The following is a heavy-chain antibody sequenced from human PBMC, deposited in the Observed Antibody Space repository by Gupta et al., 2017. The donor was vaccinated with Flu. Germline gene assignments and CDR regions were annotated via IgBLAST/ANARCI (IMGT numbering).Heavy chain of an antibody. CDR1: GGSFSGYY. J-gene: IGHJ4*02. CDR3: ARMLRPGGRIAVALFDY. V-gene: IGHV4-34*01. CDR2: INHSGST. D-gene: IGHD6-19*01. Sequence: QVQLQQWGAGLLKPSETLSLTCAVYGGSFSGYYWSWIRQPPGKGLEWIGEINHSGSTNYNPSLKSRVTISVDTSKNQFSLKLSSVTAADTAVYYCARMLRPGGRIAVALFDYWGQGTLVTVSS.